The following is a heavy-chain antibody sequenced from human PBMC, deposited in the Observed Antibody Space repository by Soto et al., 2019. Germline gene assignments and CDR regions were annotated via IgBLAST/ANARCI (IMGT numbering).Heavy chain of an antibody. V-gene: IGHV1-18*04. CDR3: AREASVLIPAAQPSRFDS. CDR2: ISPYSGYT. CDR1: GYSFMKYV. Sequence: AAVKVSCKGFGYSFMKYVIHWVRQAPGQGLEWAGWISPYSGYTHSAQKFHGRLTLATDTAASTAYMELRILRSADTALYYCAREASVLIPAAQPSRFDSWGQGTLVTVSS. J-gene: IGHJ4*02. D-gene: IGHD2-2*01.